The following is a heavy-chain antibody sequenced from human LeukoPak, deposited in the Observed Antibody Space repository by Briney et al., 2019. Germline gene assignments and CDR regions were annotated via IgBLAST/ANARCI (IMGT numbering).Heavy chain of an antibody. CDR1: GFTFSNYA. Sequence: GGSLRLSCAASGFTFSNYAIHWVRQAPGRGLEWVAAISYDGNSQHYGAPVKGRFTISRDNSKNTVYLQINTLSTDDAAIYYCAKPYPTLTTSAVLDNWGQGTLVTVSS. J-gene: IGHJ4*02. V-gene: IGHV3-30*18. D-gene: IGHD1-1*01. CDR3: AKPYPTLTTSAVLDN. CDR2: ISYDGNSQ.